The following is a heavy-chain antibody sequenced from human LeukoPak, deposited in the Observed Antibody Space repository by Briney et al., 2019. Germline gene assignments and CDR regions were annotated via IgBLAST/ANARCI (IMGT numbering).Heavy chain of an antibody. CDR1: GYTFTSYD. CDR3: ARDSRQWLVRRWFDP. J-gene: IGHJ5*02. V-gene: IGHV1-8*01. CDR2: MNPNSGNT. D-gene: IGHD6-19*01. Sequence: ASVKVSCKASGYTFTSYDINWVRQATGQGLEWMGWMNPNSGNTGYAQKFQGRVTMTRNTSISTAYMELSSLRSEDTAVYYCARDSRQWLVRRWFDPWGQGTLVTVSS.